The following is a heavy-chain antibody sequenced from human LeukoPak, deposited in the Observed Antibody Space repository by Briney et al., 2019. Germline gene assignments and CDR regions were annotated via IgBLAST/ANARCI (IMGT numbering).Heavy chain of an antibody. CDR3: ARGLGEVVVPAAIPHYYMDV. CDR1: GGTFSSYA. D-gene: IGHD2-2*01. J-gene: IGHJ6*03. CDR2: IILIFGTA. V-gene: IGHV1-69*05. Sequence: SVKVSCKASGGTFSSYAISWVRQAPGQGLEWMGGIILIFGTANYAQKFQGRVTITTDESTSTAYMELSSLRSEDTAVYYCARGLGEVVVPAAIPHYYMDVWGKGTTVTVSS.